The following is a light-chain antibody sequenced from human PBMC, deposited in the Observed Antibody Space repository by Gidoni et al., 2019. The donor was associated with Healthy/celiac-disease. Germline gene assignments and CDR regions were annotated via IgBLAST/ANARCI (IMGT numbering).Light chain of an antibody. J-gene: IGKJ4*01. Sequence: ELVLTQSPATLSLSPGERATLSCRASQRVSSYLTWYQQKPGQAPRLLIYYASTRATGSLARFCGSGSGTDFTLTTSSLVPEDFSVYYCHQRSNWPMTFGGGTKVEIK. CDR1: QRVSSY. V-gene: IGKV3-11*01. CDR3: HQRSNWPMT. CDR2: YAS.